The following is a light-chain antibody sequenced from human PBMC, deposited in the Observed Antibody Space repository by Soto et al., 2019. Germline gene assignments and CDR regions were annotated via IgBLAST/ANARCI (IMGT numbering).Light chain of an antibody. CDR1: QSVSSSY. J-gene: IGKJ3*01. Sequence: EVLWTQSPGTLSLSPGERATLSCRASQSVSSSYLAWYQQKPGQAPRLLIYGASSRATGIPDRFSGSGSGTDFTLTISRLEPEDFAVYYCQQYGSSTGVTFGPGTKVDI. CDR3: QQYGSSTGVT. V-gene: IGKV3-20*01. CDR2: GAS.